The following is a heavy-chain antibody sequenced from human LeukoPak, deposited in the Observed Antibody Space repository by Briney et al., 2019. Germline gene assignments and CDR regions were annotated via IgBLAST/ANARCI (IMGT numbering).Heavy chain of an antibody. Sequence: GGSLRLSCAASGFTFSSYAMSWVRQAPGKGLEWVSAISGSGGSTYYADSVKGQFTISRDNSKNTLYLQMNSLRAEDTAVYYCAKVLTGYPRFDYWGQGTLVTVSS. V-gene: IGHV3-23*01. D-gene: IGHD3-9*01. CDR2: ISGSGGST. J-gene: IGHJ4*02. CDR3: AKVLTGYPRFDY. CDR1: GFTFSSYA.